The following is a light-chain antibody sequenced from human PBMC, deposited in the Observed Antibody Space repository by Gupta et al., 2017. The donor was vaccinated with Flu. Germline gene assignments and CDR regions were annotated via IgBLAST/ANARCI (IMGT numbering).Light chain of an antibody. V-gene: IGKV1-39*01. CDR3: QQRDSTPNT. Sequence: DIQMTQSPSSLSASVGDRVTITCRASQSISSYLNWYQQKPGKAPKLLIYAASSLQSGVPSRFSGSGSGTDFTLTISSLQPEDFATYYCQQRDSTPNTFGQGTNVDIK. CDR1: QSISSY. CDR2: AAS. J-gene: IGKJ3*01.